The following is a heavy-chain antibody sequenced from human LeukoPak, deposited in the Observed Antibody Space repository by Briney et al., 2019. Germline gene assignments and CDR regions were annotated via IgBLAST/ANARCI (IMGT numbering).Heavy chain of an antibody. V-gene: IGHV4-59*01. CDR2: IYYSGST. J-gene: IGHJ5*02. CDR3: ARDGHGSGSAHSFGP. D-gene: IGHD3-10*01. Sequence: SETLSLTCTVSGGSISSYYWSWIRQPPGRGLEWIGYIYYSGSTNYNPSLKSRVTISVDTSKNQFSLKLSSVTAADTAVYYCARDGHGSGSAHSFGPWGQGTLVTVSS. CDR1: GGSISSYY.